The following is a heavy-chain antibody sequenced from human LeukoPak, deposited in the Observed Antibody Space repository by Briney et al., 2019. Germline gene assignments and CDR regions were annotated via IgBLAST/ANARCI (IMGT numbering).Heavy chain of an antibody. CDR2: INHSGST. J-gene: IGHJ6*03. Sequence: SETLSLTCAVYGGSFSGYYWRWIRQPPGKGLEWIGEINHSGSTNYNPSLKSRVTISVDTSKNQFSLKLSSVTAADTAVYYCARGIPYYYYYMDVWGKGTTVTVSS. CDR3: ARGIPYYYYYMDV. CDR1: GGSFSGYY. V-gene: IGHV4-34*01.